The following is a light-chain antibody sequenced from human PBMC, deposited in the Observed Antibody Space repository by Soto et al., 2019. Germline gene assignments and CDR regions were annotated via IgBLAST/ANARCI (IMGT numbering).Light chain of an antibody. Sequence: DIQMTQSPSSLSASVGDRVTITCRASQNISNYLNWYQQKPRKAPKLLIYDAFSLQSGVPSRFSGSGSGTVFTLTISSLQPEDFATYYCQQSFITPRTFGQGTKVDIK. V-gene: IGKV1-39*01. CDR3: QQSFITPRT. CDR1: QNISNY. CDR2: DAF. J-gene: IGKJ1*01.